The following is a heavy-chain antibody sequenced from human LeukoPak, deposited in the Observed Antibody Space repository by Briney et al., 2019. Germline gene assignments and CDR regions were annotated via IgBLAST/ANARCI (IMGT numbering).Heavy chain of an antibody. D-gene: IGHD4-23*01. V-gene: IGHV3-33*01. Sequence: GGSLRLSCAASGFKFSNFGMHGVRQAPGKGLEWVAVIWYDGSNKYYADSVKGRFTISRDNSKNTKNTLYLQMNSLRAEDTAVYYCARDRENSYFDYWGQGTQVSVSS. CDR2: IWYDGSNK. CDR3: ARDRENSYFDY. CDR1: GFKFSNFG. J-gene: IGHJ4*02.